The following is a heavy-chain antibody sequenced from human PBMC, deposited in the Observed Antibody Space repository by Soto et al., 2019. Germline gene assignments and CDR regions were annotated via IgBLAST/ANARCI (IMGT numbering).Heavy chain of an antibody. V-gene: IGHV4-31*03. CDR1: GGSISSGGYY. J-gene: IGHJ4*01. D-gene: IGHD3-22*01. CDR2: IYYSGST. Sequence: SETLSVTCTVSGGSISSGGYYWSWIRQHPGKGLEWIGYIYYSGSTYYNPSLKSRVTISVDTSKNQFSLKLSSVTAADTAVYYCARYYDSSGYDYWGHGTLVTVSS. CDR3: ARYYDSSGYDY.